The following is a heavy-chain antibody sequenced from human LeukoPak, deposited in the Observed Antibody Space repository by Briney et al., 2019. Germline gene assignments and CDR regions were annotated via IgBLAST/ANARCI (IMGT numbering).Heavy chain of an antibody. CDR2: INPNSGVT. J-gene: IGHJ4*02. V-gene: IGHV1-2*02. Sequence: ASVKVSCKASGYTFTGYYMHWVRQAPGQGLEWMGWINPNSGVTNYAQNFQGRVTMTRDTSISTAFMELTSLRPDDTAVYYCARDSLLDSWGQGTLVTVSS. CDR3: ARDSLLDS. CDR1: GYTFTGYY. D-gene: IGHD3-16*02.